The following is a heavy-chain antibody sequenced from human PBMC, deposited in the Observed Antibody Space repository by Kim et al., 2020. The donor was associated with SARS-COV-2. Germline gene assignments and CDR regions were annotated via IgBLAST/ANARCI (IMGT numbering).Heavy chain of an antibody. D-gene: IGHD5-12*01. J-gene: IGHJ6*02. CDR2: INHSGST. CDR3: ARGRVVEMATIKSGYYYGMDV. Sequence: SETLSLTCAVYGGSFSGYYWSWIRQPPGKGLEWIGEINHSGSTNYNPSLKSRVTISVDTSKNQFSLKLSSVTAADTAVYYCARGRVVEMATIKSGYYYGMDVWGQGTTVTVSS. CDR1: GGSFSGYY. V-gene: IGHV4-34*01.